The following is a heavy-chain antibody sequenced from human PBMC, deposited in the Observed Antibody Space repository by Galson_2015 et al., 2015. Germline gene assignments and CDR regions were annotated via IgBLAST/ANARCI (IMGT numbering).Heavy chain of an antibody. CDR2: MNPNSGNT. CDR1: GGTFSSYA. V-gene: IGHV1-8*02. Sequence: QSGAEVKKPGSSVKVSCKASGGTFSSYAISWVRQAPGQGLEWMGGMNPNSGNTGYAQKFQGRVTMTRNTSISTAYTELSSLRSEDTAVYYCARGHDIWGQGTMVTVSS. J-gene: IGHJ3*02. CDR3: ARGHDI.